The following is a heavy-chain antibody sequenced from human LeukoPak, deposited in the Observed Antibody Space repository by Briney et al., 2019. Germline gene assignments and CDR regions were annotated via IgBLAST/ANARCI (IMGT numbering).Heavy chain of an antibody. Sequence: ASVKVSCKASGYIFTGHYMHWARQAPRQGLEWMGWINPNSGDRNSAQKFQGRVTMTRDTSISTLYMELSSLGPDDTAVYYCAREGWDQRDTAAFDHWGQGTLVTVSS. J-gene: IGHJ4*02. D-gene: IGHD6-19*01. CDR1: GYIFTGHY. CDR3: AREGWDQRDTAAFDH. V-gene: IGHV1-2*02. CDR2: INPNSGDR.